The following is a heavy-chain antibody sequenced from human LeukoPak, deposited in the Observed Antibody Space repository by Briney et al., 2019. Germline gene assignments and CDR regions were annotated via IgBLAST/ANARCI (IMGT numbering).Heavy chain of an antibody. J-gene: IGHJ3*02. Sequence: ASVKVSCTLSGYTGIELSMNWVRQAPGKGLVWLGGFVPEDAETVYAQKFQGRVTMTEDTSTDTAYMELSRLTSEDTAVYYCAIHTIVGVVTYGFPIWGRGTFAPVSS. D-gene: IGHD3-3*01. CDR1: GYTGIELS. CDR3: AIHTIVGVVTYGFPI. CDR2: FVPEDAET. V-gene: IGHV1-24*01.